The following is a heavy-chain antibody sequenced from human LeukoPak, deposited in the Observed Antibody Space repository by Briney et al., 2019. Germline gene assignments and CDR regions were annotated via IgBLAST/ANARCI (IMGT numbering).Heavy chain of an antibody. J-gene: IGHJ4*02. CDR2: ISGSGGST. V-gene: IGHV3-23*01. Sequence: PGGSLRLSCAASGFTFSSYAMSWVRQAPGKGLEWVSAISGSGGSTYYADSVKGRFTISRDNSKNTLYLQMNSLRAEDTALYHCALMGGVGFYYFDYWGQGTLVTVSS. CDR1: GFTFSSYA. CDR3: ALMGGVGFYYFDY. D-gene: IGHD2-8*01.